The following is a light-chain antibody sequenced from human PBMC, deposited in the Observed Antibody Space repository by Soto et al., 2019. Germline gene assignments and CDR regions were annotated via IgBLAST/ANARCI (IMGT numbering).Light chain of an antibody. CDR3: QQRSNWPPIT. CDR2: DAS. J-gene: IGKJ5*01. Sequence: EIVMTHSPATLSVSPGERATLSCGASQSLRSDLAWYQQKPGQAPRLLIYDASNRATGIPARFSGSGSGTDFTLTISSLEPEDFAVYYCQQRSNWPPITFGQGTDWRL. CDR1: QSLRSD. V-gene: IGKV3-11*01.